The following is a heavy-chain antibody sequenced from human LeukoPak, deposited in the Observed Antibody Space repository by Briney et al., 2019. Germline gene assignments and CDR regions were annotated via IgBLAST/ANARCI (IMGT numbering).Heavy chain of an antibody. D-gene: IGHD3-3*01. CDR3: ARVGHDFWSGTHYYYYYMDI. V-gene: IGHV1-18*01. Sequence: GASVRVSCKASGYTFTSYGITWVRQAPGQGLEWMGWISAYNGDIKYAQNLQGRVTMTTDTSTSTAYMELRSLRSDDTAVYYCARVGHDFWSGTHYYYYYMDIWGKGTTVTVSS. J-gene: IGHJ6*03. CDR1: GYTFTSYG. CDR2: ISAYNGDI.